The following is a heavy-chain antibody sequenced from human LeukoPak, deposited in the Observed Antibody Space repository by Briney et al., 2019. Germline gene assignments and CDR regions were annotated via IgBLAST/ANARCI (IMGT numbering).Heavy chain of an antibody. Sequence: GASVKVSCKASGYTFTSYGISWVRQAPGQGLEWMGRIIPIFGTANYAQKFQGRVTITTDESTSTAYMELSSLRSEDTAVYYCASGRGARGDYFDYWGQGTLVTVSS. J-gene: IGHJ4*02. V-gene: IGHV1-69*05. D-gene: IGHD4/OR15-4a*01. CDR1: GYTFTSYG. CDR2: IIPIFGTA. CDR3: ASGRGARGDYFDY.